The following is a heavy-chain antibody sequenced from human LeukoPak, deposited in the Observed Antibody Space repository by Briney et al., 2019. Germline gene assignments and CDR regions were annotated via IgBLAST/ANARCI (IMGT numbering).Heavy chain of an antibody. Sequence: GGSLRLSCAASGFTFSTYGMHWVRQAPGKGLEWVALIWYDGSNKYYADSVKGRFTISRDNSKNTLYLQMNSLRAEDTAVYYCARDQGCSSTNCYSLFFHHWGQGTLVTVSS. V-gene: IGHV3-33*01. CDR3: ARDQGCSSTNCYSLFFHH. CDR2: IWYDGSNK. J-gene: IGHJ4*02. D-gene: IGHD2-2*01. CDR1: GFTFSTYG.